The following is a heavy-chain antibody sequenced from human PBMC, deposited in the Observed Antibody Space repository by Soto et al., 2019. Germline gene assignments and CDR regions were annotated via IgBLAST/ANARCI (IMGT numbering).Heavy chain of an antibody. CDR2: ISGSGGTT. Sequence: EVQLLESGGGLVQPGGSLRLSCAASGFTFSSYAMSWVRQAPGKGREWVSAISGSGGTTYYADSVKGRLTFSRHNSKNTLYLHMNSQRAADTAVYYCAKTANGWFSAFDIWGQGTMFTVSS. CDR1: GFTFSSYA. V-gene: IGHV3-23*01. CDR3: AKTANGWFSAFDI. D-gene: IGHD6-19*01. J-gene: IGHJ3*02.